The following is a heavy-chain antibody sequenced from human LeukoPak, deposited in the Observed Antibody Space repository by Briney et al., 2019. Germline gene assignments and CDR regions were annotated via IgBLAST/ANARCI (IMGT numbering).Heavy chain of an antibody. D-gene: IGHD6-6*01. J-gene: IGHJ6*03. CDR1: VVTFSSYS. V-gene: IGHV3-21*01. CDR3: ARNIAARPDYYYYYMDV. Sequence: PGGSLRLSCAASVVTFSSYSMNWVRQAPGKGLEWVSSISSSSSYIYYADSVKGRFTISRDNAKNSLYLQMNSLRAEDTAVYYCARNIAARPDYYYYYMDVWGKGTTVTVSS. CDR2: ISSSSSYI.